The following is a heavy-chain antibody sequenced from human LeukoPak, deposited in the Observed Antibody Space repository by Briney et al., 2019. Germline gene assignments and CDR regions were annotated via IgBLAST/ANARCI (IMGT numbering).Heavy chain of an antibody. CDR1: GFTFSTYS. D-gene: IGHD5-18*01. V-gene: IGHV3-48*01. Sequence: GGSLRLSCAASGFTFSTYSMNWVRQAPGKGLEWVSYISSSSGTTSYADSVRGRFTISRDNAKNSLYLQMDSLRAEDTAVYYCARKMDTATFDYWGQGTLVTVSS. CDR2: ISSSSGTT. J-gene: IGHJ4*02. CDR3: ARKMDTATFDY.